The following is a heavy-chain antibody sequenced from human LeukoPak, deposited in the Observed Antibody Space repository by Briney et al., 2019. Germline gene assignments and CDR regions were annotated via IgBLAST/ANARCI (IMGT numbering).Heavy chain of an antibody. CDR1: GFTFSSYW. CDR3: ARDGDSSGYYVNFDY. Sequence: PGGSLRLSCAASGFTFSSYWMHWVRQSPGKGLVWVSRINSDGSSTSYADSVKGRVTISGDNAKNTLYLQMNSLRAEDTAVYYCARDGDSSGYYVNFDYWGQGTLVTVSS. V-gene: IGHV3-74*01. J-gene: IGHJ4*02. CDR2: INSDGSST. D-gene: IGHD3-22*01.